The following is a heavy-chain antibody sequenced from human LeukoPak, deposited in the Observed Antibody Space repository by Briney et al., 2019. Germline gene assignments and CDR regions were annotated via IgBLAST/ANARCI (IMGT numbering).Heavy chain of an antibody. CDR3: ARVQFLVTGTTIGHFDI. J-gene: IGHJ3*02. V-gene: IGHV4-59*01. CDR1: GGSISSYY. D-gene: IGHD1-7*01. Sequence: SETLSLTCTVSGGSISSYYWSWIRQPPGKGLEWIGYIYYSGSTNYNPSLKSRVTISVDTSKNQFSLKLSSVTAADTAVYYCARVQFLVTGTTIGHFDIWGQGTMVTVSS. CDR2: IYYSGST.